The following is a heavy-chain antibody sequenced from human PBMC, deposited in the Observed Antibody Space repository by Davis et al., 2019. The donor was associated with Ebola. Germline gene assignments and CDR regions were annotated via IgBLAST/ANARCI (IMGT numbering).Heavy chain of an antibody. D-gene: IGHD6-19*01. Sequence: GESLKISCVASGFTLRNYWMTWVRQPPGKGLEWVANIDHGGSETYSVDSVKGRFTISRDNAKNTLYLQMNSLRAEDTAVYYCAREPRAVAGMLVYWGQGTLVTVSS. J-gene: IGHJ4*02. V-gene: IGHV3-7*01. CDR1: GFTLRNYW. CDR2: IDHGGSET. CDR3: AREPRAVAGMLVY.